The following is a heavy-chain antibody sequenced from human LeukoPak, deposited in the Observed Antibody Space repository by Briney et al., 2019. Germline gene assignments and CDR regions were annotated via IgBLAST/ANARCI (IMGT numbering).Heavy chain of an antibody. J-gene: IGHJ4*02. CDR2: ITGSGGRT. CDR1: GFTFSSYA. D-gene: IGHD2-15*01. V-gene: IGHV3-23*01. Sequence: QTGGSLRLSCAASGFTFSSYAMSWVRQAPGKGLEWVASITGSGGRTYYADSVKGRFTISRDNSKNTLFLQMGSLRAEDAALYYCASRDPCSGGDCYPLGYWGQGTLVTVSS. CDR3: ASRDPCSGGDCYPLGY.